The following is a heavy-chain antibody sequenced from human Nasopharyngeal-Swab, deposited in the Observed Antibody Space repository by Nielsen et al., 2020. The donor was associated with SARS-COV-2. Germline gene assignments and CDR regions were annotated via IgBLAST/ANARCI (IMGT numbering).Heavy chain of an antibody. V-gene: IGHV4-59*01. CDR3: ARVVMVYAIYWFDP. Sequence: RRSPGKGLEWIGYIYYSGSTNYNPSLKSRVTISVDTSKNQFSLKLSSVTAADTAVYYCARVVMVYAIYWFDPWGQGTLVTVSS. D-gene: IGHD2-8*01. CDR2: IYYSGST. J-gene: IGHJ5*02.